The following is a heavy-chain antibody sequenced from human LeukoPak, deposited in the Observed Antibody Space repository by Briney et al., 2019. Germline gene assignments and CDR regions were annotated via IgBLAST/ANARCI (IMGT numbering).Heavy chain of an antibody. CDR2: IYSGGSA. D-gene: IGHD6-19*01. CDR3: ARVAEAGFFDN. Sequence: PGGSLRLSCAASGFTVSSKYMSWVRQARGKGLEWVSVIYSGGSAYNADSVKGRFTISRDNSKNTLFLQMNSLRAEDTAVYYCARVAEAGFFDNWGQGTLVTVSS. J-gene: IGHJ4*02. V-gene: IGHV3-66*01. CDR1: GFTVSSKY.